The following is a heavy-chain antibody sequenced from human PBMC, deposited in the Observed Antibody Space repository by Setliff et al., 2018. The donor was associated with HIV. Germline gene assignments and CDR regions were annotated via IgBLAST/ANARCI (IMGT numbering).Heavy chain of an antibody. CDR1: GYTFIDYY. CDR3: ARQLSNSLES. V-gene: IGHV1-2*02. J-gene: IGHJ4*02. Sequence: GASVKVSCKASGYTFIDYYIHWVRQAPGQGLEWMGWINPKTGGTSFAKKFQDRVTMSRDTSISTAYMEFSSLRSDDTAVYYCARQLSNSLESWGQGTLVTVSS. D-gene: IGHD1-1*01. CDR2: INPKTGGT.